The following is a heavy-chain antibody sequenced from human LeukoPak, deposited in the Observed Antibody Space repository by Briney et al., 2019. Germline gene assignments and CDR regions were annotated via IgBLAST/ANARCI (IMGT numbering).Heavy chain of an antibody. CDR3: AKGRSGTYYFDY. J-gene: IGHJ4*02. CDR2: ISDSGAGT. CDR1: GFTFSSYT. V-gene: IGHV3-23*01. Sequence: PGGSLRLSCAASGFTFSSYTMSWVRQAPGKELEWVSAISDSGAGTFYADSVKGRFTISRDNSRNTLYLQMNSVRAEDPAIYYCAKGRSGTYYFDYWGQGTLVTVSS. D-gene: IGHD1-26*01.